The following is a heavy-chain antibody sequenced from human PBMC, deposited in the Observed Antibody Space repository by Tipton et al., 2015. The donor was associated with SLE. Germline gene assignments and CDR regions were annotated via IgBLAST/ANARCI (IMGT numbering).Heavy chain of an antibody. CDR3: ARGDSGSYWIFDY. V-gene: IGHV4-59*01. D-gene: IGHD1-26*01. J-gene: IGHJ4*02. Sequence: TLSLTCTVSGGSISSYYWSWIRQPPGKGLEWIGYIYYSGSTNYNPSLKSRVTISVDTSKNQFSLKLSSVTAADTAVYYCARGDSGSYWIFDYWGQGPLVTVSS. CDR1: GGSISSYY. CDR2: IYYSGST.